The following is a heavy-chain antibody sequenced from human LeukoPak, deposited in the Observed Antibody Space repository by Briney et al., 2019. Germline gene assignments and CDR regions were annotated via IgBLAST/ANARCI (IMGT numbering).Heavy chain of an antibody. Sequence: AAGSLRLSCAASGFTFSSYGMHWVRQAPGKGLEWVAQILSDGRSKFYAASVKGRFTISRDIAKNTLYLQTNRLRAEDTAVYYCGNLHTPMGYWGQGTLVTVSS. V-gene: IGHV3-30*02. CDR1: GFTFSSYG. J-gene: IGHJ4*02. D-gene: IGHD2-15*01. CDR2: ILSDGRSK. CDR3: GNLHTPMGY.